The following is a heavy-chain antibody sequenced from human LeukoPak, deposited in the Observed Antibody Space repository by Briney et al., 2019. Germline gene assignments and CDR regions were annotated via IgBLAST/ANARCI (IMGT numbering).Heavy chain of an antibody. V-gene: IGHV4-59*08. J-gene: IGHJ3*01. D-gene: IGHD6-6*01. CDR2: IYYSGST. CDR3: AREYSSSSGRRAFDF. Sequence: SETLSLTCTVSGGSIGSYYWDWIRQPPGKGLEWIGYIYYSGSTNYNPSLKSRVTTLVDTSKNQFSLRLSSVTAADTAVYYCAREYSSSSGRRAFDFWGQGTMVTVSS. CDR1: GGSIGSYY.